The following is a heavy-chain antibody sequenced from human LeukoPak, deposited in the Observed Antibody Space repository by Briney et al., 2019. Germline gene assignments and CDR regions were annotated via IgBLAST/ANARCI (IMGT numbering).Heavy chain of an antibody. Sequence: PGGSLRLSCAASGFTFSSYAMSWVRQAPGKGLEWVSAISGSGGSTYYADSVKGRFTISRDNSKNTLYLQMNSLRAEDTAVYYCEGLPPYYYGMDVWGQGTTVTVSS. V-gene: IGHV3-23*01. CDR3: EGLPPYYYGMDV. D-gene: IGHD2-15*01. CDR1: GFTFSSYA. CDR2: ISGSGGST. J-gene: IGHJ6*02.